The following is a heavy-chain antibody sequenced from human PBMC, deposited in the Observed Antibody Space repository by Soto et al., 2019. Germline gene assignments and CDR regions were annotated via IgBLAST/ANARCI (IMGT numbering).Heavy chain of an antibody. CDR2: INPRDGTT. D-gene: IGHD3-22*01. CDR1: GYTFTNYH. J-gene: IGHJ4*02. CDR3: ATAPSDYYDSSSYYFDY. V-gene: IGHV1-24*01. Sequence: ASVKVSCKASGYTFTNYHIHWVRQAPEDGLEWMGGINPRDGTTIYAQKFQGRVTMTEDTSTDTAYMELSSLRSEDTAVYYCATAPSDYYDSSSYYFDYWGQGTLVTVSS.